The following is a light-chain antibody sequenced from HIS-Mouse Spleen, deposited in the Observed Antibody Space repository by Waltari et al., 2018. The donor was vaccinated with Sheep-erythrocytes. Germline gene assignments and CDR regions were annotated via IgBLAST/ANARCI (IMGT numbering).Light chain of an antibody. V-gene: IGLV2-11*01. CDR2: EGS. CDR1: SSDVGGYNY. Sequence: QSALTQPRSVSGSPGQSVTISCTGTSSDVGGYNYVSWYQHHPGKAPELMIYEGSKRPSGVPDRFSGSTSGNTASLTISGLQAEDEADYYCCSYAGSYTFWVFGGGTRLTVL. J-gene: IGLJ3*02. CDR3: CSYAGSYTFWV.